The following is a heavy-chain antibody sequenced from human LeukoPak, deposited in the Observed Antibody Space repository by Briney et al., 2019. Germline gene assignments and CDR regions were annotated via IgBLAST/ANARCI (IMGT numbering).Heavy chain of an antibody. CDR2: ISYDGSNK. V-gene: IGHV3-30*18. J-gene: IGHJ4*02. D-gene: IGHD3-9*01. CDR3: AKDRTDILTGYYFDY. CDR1: GFTFSSYG. Sequence: GGSLRLSCAASGFTFSSYGMHWVRQAPGKGLEWVADISYDGSNKYYADSVKGRFTISRDNSKNTLYLQMNSLRAEDTAVYYCAKDRTDILTGYYFDYWGQGTLVTVSS.